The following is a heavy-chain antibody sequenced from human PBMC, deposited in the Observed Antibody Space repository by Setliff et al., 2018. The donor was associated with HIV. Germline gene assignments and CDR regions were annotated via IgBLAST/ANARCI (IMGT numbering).Heavy chain of an antibody. CDR1: GYTFTTYW. J-gene: IGHJ6*03. CDR2: IYPGDSET. D-gene: IGHD2-21*01. V-gene: IGHV5-51*01. CDR3: TKHPLRPGIAGYFYYIDA. Sequence: GESLKISCKASGYTFTTYWIGWVRQMPGNGLEWMAIIYPGDSETRYNPSFQGQVTVSADKSITTAYLQWSSLRASDTATYYCTKHPLRPGIAGYFYYIDAWGTGTTVTVSS.